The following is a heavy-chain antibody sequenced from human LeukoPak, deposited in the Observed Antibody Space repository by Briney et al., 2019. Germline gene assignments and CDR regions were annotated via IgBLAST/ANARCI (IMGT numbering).Heavy chain of an antibody. CDR3: ARGGLRYFDWLLDAEYFQH. CDR2: IIPIFGIA. V-gene: IGHV1-69*13. Sequence: SVKVSCKVSRGTFSSYAISWVRQAPGQGLEWMGGIIPIFGIANSSQKFQGRVTTTAGESTSTAYIYLSRVRSQDTPVYYCARGGLRYFDWLLDAEYFQHRGQGTLVTVSS. CDR1: RGTFSSYA. D-gene: IGHD3-9*01. J-gene: IGHJ1*01.